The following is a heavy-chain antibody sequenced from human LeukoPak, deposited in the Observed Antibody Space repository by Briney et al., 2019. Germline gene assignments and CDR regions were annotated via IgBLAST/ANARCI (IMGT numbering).Heavy chain of an antibody. V-gene: IGHV3-21*01. J-gene: IGHJ5*02. D-gene: IGHD1-20*01. CDR2: ISSSSSYI. CDR3: ARVNNWNWFDP. Sequence: PGGSLRLSCAASGFTFSSYSMNWVRQAPGKGLKWVSSISSSSSYIYYADSVKGRFTISRDNAKNSLYLQMNSLRAEDTAVYCYARVNNWNWFDPWGQGTLVTVSS. CDR1: GFTFSSYS.